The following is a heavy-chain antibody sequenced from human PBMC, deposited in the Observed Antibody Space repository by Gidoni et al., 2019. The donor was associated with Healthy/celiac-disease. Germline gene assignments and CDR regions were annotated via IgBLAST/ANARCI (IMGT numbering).Heavy chain of an antibody. CDR2: IKQDGSEK. CDR1: GFTFSSYW. V-gene: IGHV3-7*03. CDR3: ARRYWGGDSYLDY. J-gene: IGHJ4*02. Sequence: EVQLVESGGGLVQPGGSLRLSCAASGFTFSSYWMSWVRQAPGKGLEWVANIKQDGSEKYYVDSVKGRFTISRDNAKNSLYLQMNSLRAEDTAVYYCARRYWGGDSYLDYWGQGTLVTVSS. D-gene: IGHD2-21*02.